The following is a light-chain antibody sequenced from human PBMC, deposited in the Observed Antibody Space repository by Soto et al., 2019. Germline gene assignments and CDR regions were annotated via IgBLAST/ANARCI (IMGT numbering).Light chain of an antibody. CDR1: QSVSSSY. CDR3: QQYGSEPWT. CDR2: GAS. V-gene: IGKV3-20*01. J-gene: IGKJ1*01. Sequence: EIVLTQSPGTLSLSPGERATLSCRASQSVSSSYLAWYQQKPGQAPRLLIYGASSRATGIPDRFSGSGSGTDFTLTISRMEPDDFAVDYCQQYGSEPWTFGQGTKVEIK.